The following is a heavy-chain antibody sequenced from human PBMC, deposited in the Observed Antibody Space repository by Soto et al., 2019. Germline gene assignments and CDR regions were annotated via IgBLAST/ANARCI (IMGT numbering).Heavy chain of an antibody. Sequence: EVQLVESGGGLVQPGGSLRLSCAASGFTFSSYEMNWVRQAPGKGLEWVSYISSSGSTIFYADSVKGRFTISRDNAKNSLFLQVNSLRAEDTAVYYCASRATMVRGDDGDYYGMDVWGQGTTVTVSS. V-gene: IGHV3-48*03. D-gene: IGHD3-10*01. J-gene: IGHJ6*02. CDR1: GFTFSSYE. CDR2: ISSSGSTI. CDR3: ASRATMVRGDDGDYYGMDV.